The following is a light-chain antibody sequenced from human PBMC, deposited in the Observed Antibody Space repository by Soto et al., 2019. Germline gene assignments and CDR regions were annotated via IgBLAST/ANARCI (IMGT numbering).Light chain of an antibody. J-gene: IGLJ2*01. CDR1: RSDVGGYNY. CDR3: SSYTSSSTGHVV. V-gene: IGLV2-14*01. Sequence: QSALTQPASVSGSPGQSITISCTGTRSDVGGYNYVSWYQQHPGKAPKLMIYDVSNRPSGVSNRFSGSKSGNTASLTISGLQAEDEADYYCSSYTSSSTGHVVFGGGTQLTVL. CDR2: DVS.